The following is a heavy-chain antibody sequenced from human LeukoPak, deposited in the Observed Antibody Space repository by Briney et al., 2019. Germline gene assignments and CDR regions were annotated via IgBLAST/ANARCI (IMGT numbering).Heavy chain of an antibody. CDR1: GGSISSGRYA. CDR3: ARGGPVNPDY. CDR2: IYHSGST. V-gene: IGHV4-30-2*01. Sequence: NPSETLSLTCGVPGGSISSGRYARSWRRQPRGKGLEWIGYIYHSGSTYYNPSLKSRVTISVDRSKNQFSLKLSSVTAADTAVYYCARGGPVNPDYWGQGTLVTVSS. J-gene: IGHJ4*02. D-gene: IGHD1-14*01.